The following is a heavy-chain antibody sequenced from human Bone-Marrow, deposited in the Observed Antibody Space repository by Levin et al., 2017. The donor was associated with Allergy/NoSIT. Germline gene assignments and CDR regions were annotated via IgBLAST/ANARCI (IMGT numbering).Heavy chain of an antibody. CDR3: ARSTGSPPPYDAFNI. J-gene: IGHJ3*02. CDR1: GGTFSSYA. D-gene: IGHD1-1*01. V-gene: IGHV1-69*17. Sequence: KISCKASGGTFSSYAFSWVRQAPGQGLEWMGRIIPIFGIANYAQNFQGRVSITADKSTITAYMELSSLRSEDTAVYYCARSTGSPPPYDAFNIWGQGTMVTVSS. CDR2: IIPIFGIA.